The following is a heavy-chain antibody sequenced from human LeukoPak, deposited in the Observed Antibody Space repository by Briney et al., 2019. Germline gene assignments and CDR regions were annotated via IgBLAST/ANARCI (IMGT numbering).Heavy chain of an antibody. V-gene: IGHV3-33*01. J-gene: IGHJ4*02. CDR1: GFTFNRYG. CDR3: ARLTSSWSIDY. CDR2: ISYDGNNV. Sequence: GGSLRLSCAPSGFTFNRYGMHWVRQAPGKGLEWVAIISYDGNNVYYAGSVKGRFTISRDNSKNTLYLEMNSLRAEDTAVYFCARLTSSWSIDYWGQGTLVTVSS. D-gene: IGHD6-13*01.